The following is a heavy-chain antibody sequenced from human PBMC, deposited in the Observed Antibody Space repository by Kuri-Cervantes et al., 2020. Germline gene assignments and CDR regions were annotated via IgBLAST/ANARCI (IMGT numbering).Heavy chain of an antibody. CDR3: ARDGGYATRSWFDP. J-gene: IGHJ5*02. Sequence: GSLRLSCTVSGGSISSYYWSWIRQPPGKGLEWIGYIYYSGSTYYNPSLKSRVTISVDTSKNQFSLKLSSVTAADTAMYYCARDGGYATRSWFDPWGQGTLVTVSS. V-gene: IGHV4-59*01. D-gene: IGHD2-8*01. CDR2: IYYSGST. CDR1: GGSISSYY.